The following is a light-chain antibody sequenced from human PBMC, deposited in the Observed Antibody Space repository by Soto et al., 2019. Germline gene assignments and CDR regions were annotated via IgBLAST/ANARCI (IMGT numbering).Light chain of an antibody. CDR3: QQIYSAPS. J-gene: IGKJ2*01. CDR2: AAS. V-gene: IGKV1-39*01. CDR1: QSISSD. Sequence: DIQMTQSPSSLSASVGDRVTITCRASQSISSDLNRYQQKPGKAPKLHTYAASSLQSGVPSRFSGSGSATDFRLAIAALQPVYFGACYWQQIYSAPSFGRGPELVIK.